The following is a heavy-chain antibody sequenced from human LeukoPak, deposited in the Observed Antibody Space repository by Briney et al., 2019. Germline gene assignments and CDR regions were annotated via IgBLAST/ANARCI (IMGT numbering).Heavy chain of an antibody. Sequence: PSETLSLTCTVSGGSISSYYWSWIRQPPGKGLEWIGYIYYSGSTNYNPSLKSRVTISVDTSKNQFSLKLTSVTAADTAVYYCAREAPYSSSWSGLDPWGQGTLVTVSS. D-gene: IGHD6-13*01. J-gene: IGHJ5*02. V-gene: IGHV4-59*01. CDR1: GGSISSYY. CDR2: IYYSGST. CDR3: AREAPYSSSWSGLDP.